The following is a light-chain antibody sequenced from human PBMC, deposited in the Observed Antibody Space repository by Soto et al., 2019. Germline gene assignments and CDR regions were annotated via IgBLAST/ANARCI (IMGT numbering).Light chain of an antibody. CDR3: QQYNNWPRRT. Sequence: DIQMTQSPSSLSASVGDRVTITCRASQGISNSLAWYQQKPGKIPKLLIYAASTLQSGVPSRFSGSGSGTEFTLTISSLQSEDLAVYYCQQYNNWPRRTFGQGTRLEIK. CDR1: QGISNS. J-gene: IGKJ5*01. V-gene: IGKV1-27*01. CDR2: AAS.